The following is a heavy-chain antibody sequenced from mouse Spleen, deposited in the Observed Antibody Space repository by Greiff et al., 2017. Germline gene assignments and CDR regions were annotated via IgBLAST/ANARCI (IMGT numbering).Heavy chain of an antibody. CDR1: GFSLTGYG. Sequence: VKLVESGPGLVAPSQSLSITCTVSGFSLTGYGVNWVRQPPGKGLEWLGMIWGDGSTDYNSALKSRLSISQDNSKSQVFLKMNSLQTDDTARYYCARIHYYGYGYFDVWGAGTTVTVSS. D-gene: IGHD1-2*01. CDR3: ARIHYYGYGYFDV. V-gene: IGHV2-6-7*01. J-gene: IGHJ1*01. CDR2: IWGDGST.